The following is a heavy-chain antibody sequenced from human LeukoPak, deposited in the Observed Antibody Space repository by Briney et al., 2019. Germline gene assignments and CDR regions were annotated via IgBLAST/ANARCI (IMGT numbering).Heavy chain of an antibody. CDR3: AIRDGHTDH. D-gene: IGHD5-24*01. CDR1: GYTFTNYA. J-gene: IGHJ4*02. Sequence: ASVKVSCKTSGYTFTNYAMHWVRQAPGQTIEWLAWINPANGYTRYSQHFQDRVTVSSDTSADTVYMELSSLRSEDKAIYYCAIRDGHTDHWGQGTLVTVSS. V-gene: IGHV1-3*03. CDR2: INPANGYT.